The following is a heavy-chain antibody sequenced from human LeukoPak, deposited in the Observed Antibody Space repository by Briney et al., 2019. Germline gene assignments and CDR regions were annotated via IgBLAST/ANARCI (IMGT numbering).Heavy chain of an antibody. D-gene: IGHD3-22*01. Sequence: GGSLRLSCAASGFTFSSYWMSWVRQAPGKGLEWVANIKQDGSEKYYVDSVKGRFTISRDNAKNSLYLQMNSLRAEDTAVYYCARTMEYYYDSSGIDAFDIWGQGTMVTVSS. J-gene: IGHJ3*02. CDR2: IKQDGSEK. CDR1: GFTFSSYW. V-gene: IGHV3-7*01. CDR3: ARTMEYYYDSSGIDAFDI.